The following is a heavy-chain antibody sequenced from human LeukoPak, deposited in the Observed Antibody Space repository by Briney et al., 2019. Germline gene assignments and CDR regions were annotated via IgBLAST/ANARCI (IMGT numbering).Heavy chain of an antibody. Sequence: GGSLRLSCAASGFTFDDYTMHWVRHAAGKGLGWVSLISWDGGSTYYADSVKGRFTISRDNSKNSLYLQMNSLRTEDTALYYCVTGMATIKEGFDYWGQGTLVTVSS. CDR1: GFTFDDYT. J-gene: IGHJ4*02. D-gene: IGHD5-24*01. CDR2: ISWDGGST. CDR3: VTGMATIKEGFDY. V-gene: IGHV3-43*01.